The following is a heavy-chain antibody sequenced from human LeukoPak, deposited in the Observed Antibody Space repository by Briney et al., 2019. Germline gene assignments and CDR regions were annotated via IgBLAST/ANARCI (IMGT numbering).Heavy chain of an antibody. Sequence: SETLSLTCAVYGGSFSGYYWSWIRQPPGKGLEWIGEINHSGSTNYNPSLKSRVTISVDTSKNQSSLKLSSVTAADTAVYYCARKEYCSSTSCYWAHYNWFDPWGQGTLVTVSS. J-gene: IGHJ5*02. CDR1: GGSFSGYY. V-gene: IGHV4-34*01. CDR3: ARKEYCSSTSCYWAHYNWFDP. CDR2: INHSGST. D-gene: IGHD2-2*01.